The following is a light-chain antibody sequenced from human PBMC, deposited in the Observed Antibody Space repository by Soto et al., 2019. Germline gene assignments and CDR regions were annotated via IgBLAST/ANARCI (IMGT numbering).Light chain of an antibody. Sequence: IVLTQSPATLSFSPGEEATLSCRASQSIAIYLAWYQQKSGQSPRLLSYDTSNRAPGIPDRFSGSASWTDFTLTISSLEPEDFAVYYCQQRATWPWTFGQGTAVAIK. J-gene: IGKJ1*01. CDR2: DTS. CDR1: QSIAIY. CDR3: QQRATWPWT. V-gene: IGKV3-11*01.